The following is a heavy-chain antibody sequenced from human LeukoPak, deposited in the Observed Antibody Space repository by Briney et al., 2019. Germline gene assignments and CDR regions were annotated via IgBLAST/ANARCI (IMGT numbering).Heavy chain of an antibody. V-gene: IGHV1-18*01. CDR2: ISTYNGNT. CDR3: ATGRYCSSTSCYKVYYYYMDV. J-gene: IGHJ6*03. CDR1: GYTFTSYG. Sequence: ASVKVSCKASGYTFTSYGISWVRQAPGQGLEWMGWISTYNGNTNYAQKLQGRVTMTTDTSTSTAYMELRSLRSDDTAVYYCATGRYCSSTSCYKVYYYYMDVWGKGTTVTVSS. D-gene: IGHD2-2*02.